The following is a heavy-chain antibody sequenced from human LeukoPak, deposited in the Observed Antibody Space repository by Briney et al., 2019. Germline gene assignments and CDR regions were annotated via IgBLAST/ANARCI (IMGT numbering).Heavy chain of an antibody. D-gene: IGHD7-27*01. V-gene: IGHV1-2*02. CDR2: ISPHSGFT. CDR3: ARQTGDDALDI. CDR1: GYTLTGHY. J-gene: IGHJ3*02. Sequence: ASVKVSCKASGYTLTGHYIHWVRQAPGQGLEWMGWISPHSGFTMYPERFQGRVTMTTDTSISTAFLEVRRLRSDDTAAYYCARQTGDDALDIWGQGTMITVYS.